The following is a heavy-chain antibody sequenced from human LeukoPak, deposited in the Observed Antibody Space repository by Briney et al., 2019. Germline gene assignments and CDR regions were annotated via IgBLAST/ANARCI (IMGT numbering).Heavy chain of an antibody. CDR2: INPNSGGT. V-gene: IGHV1-2*02. Sequence: ASVKVSCKASEYTCTSYYMHWVRQAPGQGLEWMGWINPNSGGTSYAQKFQGRVTMTRDTSSSTAYMELSRLRSDDTAVYYCARGVTARGFYYYMDVWGKGTTVTISS. CDR1: EYTCTSYY. D-gene: IGHD2-21*02. CDR3: ARGVTARGFYYYMDV. J-gene: IGHJ6*03.